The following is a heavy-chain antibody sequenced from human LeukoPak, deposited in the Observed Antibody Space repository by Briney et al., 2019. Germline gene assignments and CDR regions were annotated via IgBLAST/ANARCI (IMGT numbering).Heavy chain of an antibody. Sequence: GGSLRLSCAASGFTFSNYAMSWVRQAPWEGLEWVSIISDSGGSTNYADSVKGRFTISSDNSKNTLYLQVNSLRVEDTAIYYCARGGGASVSSLKYWGQGTLVTVSS. CDR3: ARGGGASVSSLKY. V-gene: IGHV3-23*01. CDR2: ISDSGGST. D-gene: IGHD6-6*01. J-gene: IGHJ4*02. CDR1: GFTFSNYA.